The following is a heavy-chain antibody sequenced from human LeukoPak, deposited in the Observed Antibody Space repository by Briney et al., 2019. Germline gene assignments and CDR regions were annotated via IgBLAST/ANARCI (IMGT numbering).Heavy chain of an antibody. CDR1: GGSISSYY. CDR2: IYYSGST. J-gene: IGHJ5*02. Sequence: SETLSLTCTVSGGSISSYYWSWIRQPPGKGREWIGYIYYSGSTNYNPSLKSRVTISVDTSKNQFSLKLSSVTAADTAVYYCARGEDSSSWYVPWGQGTLVTVSS. D-gene: IGHD6-13*01. V-gene: IGHV4-59*01. CDR3: ARGEDSSSWYVP.